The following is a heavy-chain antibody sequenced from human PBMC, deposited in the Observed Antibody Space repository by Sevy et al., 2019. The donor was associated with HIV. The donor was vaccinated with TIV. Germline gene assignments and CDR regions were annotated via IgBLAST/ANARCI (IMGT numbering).Heavy chain of an antibody. D-gene: IGHD4-17*01. J-gene: IGHJ5*02. Sequence: SETLSLTCTVSGGSISSYYWSWIRQPPGKGLEWIGYIYYSGSTKYNPSLKSRVTISVDTSKNQFSLKLSSVTAADTAVYYCARQMTTVFSGGGWFDPWCQGTLVTVSS. CDR3: ARQMTTVFSGGGWFDP. CDR2: IYYSGST. V-gene: IGHV4-59*08. CDR1: GGSISSYY.